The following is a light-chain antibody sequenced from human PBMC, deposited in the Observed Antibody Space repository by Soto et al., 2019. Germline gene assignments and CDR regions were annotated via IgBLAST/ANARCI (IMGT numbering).Light chain of an antibody. CDR3: NSYTSTYTGV. J-gene: IGLJ1*01. CDR2: EVS. Sequence: QSALTQPASVSGSPGRSITISCAGTSSDVGGYKYVSWYQQHPGRAPKLLIYEVSNRPSGVSNRFSGSKSGNTASLTISGLQAEDEADYYCNSYTSTYTGVFGTGTKVTVL. CDR1: SSDVGGYKY. V-gene: IGLV2-14*01.